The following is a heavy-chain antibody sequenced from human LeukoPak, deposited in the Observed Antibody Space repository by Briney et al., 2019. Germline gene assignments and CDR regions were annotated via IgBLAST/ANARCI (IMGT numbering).Heavy chain of an antibody. Sequence: GRSLRLSCAASGFTFDDYAMHWVRQAPGKGLEWVSGISWNSGSIGYADSVKGRFTISRDNAKNSLYLQMNSLRAEDTAVYYCARGPGYSYGYFYFDYWGQGTLVTVSS. CDR3: ARGPGYSYGYFYFDY. CDR1: GFTFDDYA. CDR2: ISWNSGSI. D-gene: IGHD5-18*01. J-gene: IGHJ4*02. V-gene: IGHV3-9*01.